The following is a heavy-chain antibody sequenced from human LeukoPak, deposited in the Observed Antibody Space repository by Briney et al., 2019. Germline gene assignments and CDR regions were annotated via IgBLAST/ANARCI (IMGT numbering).Heavy chain of an antibody. Sequence: GGSLRLSCAASGFTFSSYGMHWVRQAPGKGLEWVAVISYDGSNKYYADSVKGRFTISRDNSKNTLYLQMNSLRAEDTAVYYCAKTVFDYWGQGTLVTVSS. D-gene: IGHD4-11*01. J-gene: IGHJ4*02. CDR1: GFTFSSYG. CDR3: AKTVFDY. CDR2: ISYDGSNK. V-gene: IGHV3-30*18.